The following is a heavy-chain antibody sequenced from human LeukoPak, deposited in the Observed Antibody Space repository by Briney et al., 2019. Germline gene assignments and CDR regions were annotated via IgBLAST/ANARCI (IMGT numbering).Heavy chain of an antibody. J-gene: IGHJ4*02. CDR1: GLTYRRFW. CDR2: INSDGSTT. D-gene: IGHD4/OR15-4a*01. Sequence: GGSLRLSCAASGLTYRRFWMHCVRRAPGKGLEWVSRINSDGSTTTYADSVKGRLTISRDNAKNTLYLQMNSLRAEDTAVYYCVCAYYGASRKDYWGQGALVTISS. V-gene: IGHV3-74*01. CDR3: VCAYYGASRKDY.